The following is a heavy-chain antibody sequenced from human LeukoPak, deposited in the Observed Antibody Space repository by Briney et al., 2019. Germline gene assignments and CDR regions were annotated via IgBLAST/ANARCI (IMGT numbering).Heavy chain of an antibody. V-gene: IGHV1-46*01. CDR2: INPSGGST. CDR1: VYTFTSYY. Sequence: ASVKVSCKASVYTFTSYYMRWVRQAPGQGLEWMGIINPSGGSTSYAQKFQGRVTMTRDTSTSTVYMELSSLRSEDTAVYYCARALDYGDYRSWFDPWGQGTLVTVSS. D-gene: IGHD4-17*01. J-gene: IGHJ5*02. CDR3: ARALDYGDYRSWFDP.